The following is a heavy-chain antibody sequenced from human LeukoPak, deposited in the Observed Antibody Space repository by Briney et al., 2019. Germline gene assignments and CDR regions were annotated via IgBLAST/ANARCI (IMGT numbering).Heavy chain of an antibody. CDR2: IYYSGST. V-gene: IGHV4-59*12. D-gene: IGHD3-22*01. CDR1: GGSISSYY. Sequence: SETLSLTCTVSGGSISSYYWSWIRQPPGKGLEWIGYIYYSGSTNYNPSLKSRVTISVDTSKNQFSLKLSSVTAADTAVYYCARDRAHYYDSSGYSEQGHFDYWGQGTLVTVSS. J-gene: IGHJ4*02. CDR3: ARDRAHYYDSSGYSEQGHFDY.